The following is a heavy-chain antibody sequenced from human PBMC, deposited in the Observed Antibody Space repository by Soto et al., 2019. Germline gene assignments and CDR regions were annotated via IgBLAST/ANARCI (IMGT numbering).Heavy chain of an antibody. Sequence: PGESLKISCKGSGYSFTSYWIGWVRQMPGKGLEWMGIIYPGDSDTRYSPSFQGQVTISADKSISTAYLQWSSLRASDTAMYYCARGSFPPYSSSWLMQPYYYYGMDVWGQGTTVTVSS. CDR2: IYPGDSDT. J-gene: IGHJ6*02. V-gene: IGHV5-51*01. CDR1: GYSFTSYW. D-gene: IGHD6-13*01. CDR3: ARGSFPPYSSSWLMQPYYYYGMDV.